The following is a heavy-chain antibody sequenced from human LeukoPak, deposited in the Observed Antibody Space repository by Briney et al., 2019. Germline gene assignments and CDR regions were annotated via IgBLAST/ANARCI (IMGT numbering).Heavy chain of an antibody. J-gene: IGHJ4*02. CDR3: ARVDRWEVIPFDY. V-gene: IGHV4-34*01. Sequence: SATPPPTAADYGWFFSCYYRWWLRQPPEKGLEWIGDINHSGSTNYHPSLKSRVTISVDSSKNQFSLQLSSVTAADAAVYYCARVDRWEVIPFDYWGQGTLVTVYS. D-gene: IGHD1-26*01. CDR1: GWFFSCYY. CDR2: INHSGST.